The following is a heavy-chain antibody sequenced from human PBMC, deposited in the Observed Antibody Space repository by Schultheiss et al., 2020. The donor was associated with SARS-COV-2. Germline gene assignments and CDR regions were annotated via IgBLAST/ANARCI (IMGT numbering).Heavy chain of an antibody. J-gene: IGHJ4*02. V-gene: IGHV3-30*01. CDR1: GFTFSSFA. CDR3: AGGWDYYEINLPFDY. D-gene: IGHD3-22*01. CDR2: ITYDGTNK. Sequence: GGSLRLSCAASGFTFSSFAMHWVRQAPGKGLEWVAIITYDGTNKYYANSVQGRFTISRDNTKNTLSLQMNSLRPEGTAVYYYAGGWDYYEINLPFDYWGQGTLVTVSS.